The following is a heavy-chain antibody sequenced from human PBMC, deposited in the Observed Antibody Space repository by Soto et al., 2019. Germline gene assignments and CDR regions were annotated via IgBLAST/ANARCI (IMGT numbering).Heavy chain of an antibody. V-gene: IGHV4-31*03. Sequence: SETLSLTCTVSGGSISSGGYYWNWIRQHPGKGLEWIGYIYYSGSTYYNPSLKSRVTISVDTSKNQFSLKLSSVTAADTAVYYFARWRGSSSWPYYYYGMDVWGQGTTVTVSS. J-gene: IGHJ6*02. D-gene: IGHD3-16*01. CDR3: ARWRGSSSWPYYYYGMDV. CDR2: IYYSGST. CDR1: GGSISSGGYY.